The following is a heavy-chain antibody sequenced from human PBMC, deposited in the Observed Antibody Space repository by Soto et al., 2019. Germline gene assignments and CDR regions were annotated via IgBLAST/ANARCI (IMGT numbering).Heavy chain of an antibody. J-gene: IGHJ6*02. V-gene: IGHV4-34*01. CDR1: GGSFSGYY. CDR2: INHSGST. CDR3: ERGQVAVDGNSYYYYGMDV. Sequence: SETLSLTCAVYGGSFSGYYWNWIRQPPGKGLEWIGEINHSGSTNYNPSLKSRVTISVDTSKNQFSLKLSSVTAADTAVYYCERGQVAVDGNSYYYYGMDVWGQGTTLTVSS. D-gene: IGHD6-19*01.